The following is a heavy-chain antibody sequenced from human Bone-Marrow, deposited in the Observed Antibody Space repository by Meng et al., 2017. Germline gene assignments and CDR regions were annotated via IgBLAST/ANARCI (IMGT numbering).Heavy chain of an antibody. D-gene: IGHD4-17*01. Sequence: QLQLQEPGPGLLQPSQTLSVTCTVSGGSISSGNHYWSWIRQHPGKGLEYIGYIYYSGSTYYNPSLKSRVIISVDTSKNQFSLRLNSVTAADTAVYYCASLYGDSSVWYLDLWGRGTLVTVSS. CDR1: GGSISSGNHY. CDR2: IYYSGST. J-gene: IGHJ2*01. CDR3: ASLYGDSSVWYLDL. V-gene: IGHV4-31*03.